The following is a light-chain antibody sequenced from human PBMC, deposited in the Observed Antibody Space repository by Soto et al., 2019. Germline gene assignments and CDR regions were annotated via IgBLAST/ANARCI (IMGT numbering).Light chain of an antibody. CDR3: SSYTTSRTPHV. V-gene: IGLV2-14*01. J-gene: IGLJ1*01. CDR2: EVS. Sequence: QSALTQPASVSGSPGQSITISCTGTSSDVGGYDYVSWYQQHPGKAPKVMIYEVSNRPSGVSNRFSGSKSGNTASLTISGLQAEDEADYFCSSYTTSRTPHVFGTGTKVT. CDR1: SSDVGGYDY.